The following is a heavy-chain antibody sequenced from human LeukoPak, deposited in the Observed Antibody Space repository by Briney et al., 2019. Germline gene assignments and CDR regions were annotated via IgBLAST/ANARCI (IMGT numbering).Heavy chain of an antibody. Sequence: GGSLRLSCAASGFTFSSYAMHWVRQAPGKGLEWVAVISYDGSNKYYADSVKGRFTISRDNSKNTLYLQMNSLRAEDTAVYYCARAGYLGPGSGYSTPFDYWGQGTLVTVSS. D-gene: IGHD3-22*01. J-gene: IGHJ4*02. V-gene: IGHV3-30*04. CDR3: ARAGYLGPGSGYSTPFDY. CDR1: GFTFSSYA. CDR2: ISYDGSNK.